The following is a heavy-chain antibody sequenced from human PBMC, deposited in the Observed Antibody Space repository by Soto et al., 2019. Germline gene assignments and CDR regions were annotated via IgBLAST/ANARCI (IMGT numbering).Heavy chain of an antibody. J-gene: IGHJ4*02. CDR3: ARDKAYGDSDDY. CDR2: IKQNGDEK. D-gene: IGHD4-17*01. Sequence: EVQLVESGGGLVQPGGSLRLSCVASGFTFRNYWMSWVRQAPGKGLEWVANIKQNGDEKYYVDSVKGRFTISRDDAKNSLYLQMANLRVEDTAVYYCARDKAYGDSDDYWGQGTLVTVSS. V-gene: IGHV3-7*03. CDR1: GFTFRNYW.